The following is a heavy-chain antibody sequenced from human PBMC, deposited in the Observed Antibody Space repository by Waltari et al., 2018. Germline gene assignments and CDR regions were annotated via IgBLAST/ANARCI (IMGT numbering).Heavy chain of an antibody. Sequence: QVQLQQWGAGLLKPSETLSLTCAVYGGSFSGYYWSWIRQPPGKGLEWIGEINHSGSTNYNPSLKSRVTISVDTSKNQFSLKLSSVTAADTAVYYCARHGGQWLGHPYYYYYMDVWGKGTTVTVSS. CDR3: ARHGGQWLGHPYYYYYMDV. V-gene: IGHV4-34*01. CDR2: INHSGST. J-gene: IGHJ6*03. CDR1: GGSFSGYY. D-gene: IGHD6-19*01.